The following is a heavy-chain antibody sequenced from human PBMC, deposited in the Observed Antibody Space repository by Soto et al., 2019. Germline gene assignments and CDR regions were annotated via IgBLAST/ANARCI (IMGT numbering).Heavy chain of an antibody. CDR1: GFTVSSNH. D-gene: IGHD6-6*01. J-gene: IGHJ4*02. Sequence: EVHLVESGGDLVQPGGSLRLSCAASGFTVSSNHMSWVRQAPGKGLEWVSVIYRDGSRDYADSVKARFTISRDISRNTLLLKMDSLRVEDTAMYFCVRDEGNSDSSAAFYWGQGTRVTVSS. V-gene: IGHV3-66*01. CDR2: IYRDGSR. CDR3: VRDEGNSDSSAAFY.